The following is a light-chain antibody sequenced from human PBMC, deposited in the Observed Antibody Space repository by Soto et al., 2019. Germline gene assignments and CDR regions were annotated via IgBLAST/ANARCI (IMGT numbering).Light chain of an antibody. Sequence: EIVLTQSPGTLSLSPGERVTLSCRASQSLSSRSLAWYQQKPGQAPRLLIYGASNRLTGIPDRFSGSGSGIDFTRTITRLEPEDFAVYYCQEYGTSQTFGGGTKVEI. V-gene: IGKV3-20*01. CDR1: QSLSSRS. CDR2: GAS. J-gene: IGKJ4*01. CDR3: QEYGTSQT.